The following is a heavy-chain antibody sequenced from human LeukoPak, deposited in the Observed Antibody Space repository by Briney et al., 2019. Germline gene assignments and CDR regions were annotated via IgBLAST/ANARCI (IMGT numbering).Heavy chain of an antibody. CDR2: IYYSGST. CDR3: ARSYYDSSGLLPNAFDI. CDR1: GGSISSSSYY. D-gene: IGHD3-22*01. J-gene: IGHJ3*02. V-gene: IGHV4-39*01. Sequence: SETLSLTCTVSGGSISSSSYYWGWTRQPPGKGLEWIGSIYYSGSTYYNPSLKSRVTISVDTSKNQFSLKLSSVTAADTAVYYCARSYYDSSGLLPNAFDIWGQGTMVTVSS.